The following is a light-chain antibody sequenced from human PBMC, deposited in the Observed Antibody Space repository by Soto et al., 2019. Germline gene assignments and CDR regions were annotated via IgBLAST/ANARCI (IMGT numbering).Light chain of an antibody. CDR2: AAS. J-gene: IGKJ5*01. V-gene: IGKV1-9*01. CDR1: QTVNTY. Sequence: DIHRTPSPSFLSASICYRFTITFRSSQTVNTYLHWYQQKPGKAPKLLIYAASTLQSGVPSRFSGSGSGTDFTLTISSLQSEDFATYYCQQLNSYPITFGQGTDWRI. CDR3: QQLNSYPIT.